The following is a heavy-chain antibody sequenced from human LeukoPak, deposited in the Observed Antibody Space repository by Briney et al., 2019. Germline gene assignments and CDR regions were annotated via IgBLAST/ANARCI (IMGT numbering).Heavy chain of an antibody. Sequence: SETLSLTCTVSGGSISSYYWSWIRQPPGKGLEWIGYIYYSGSTNYNPSLKSRVTISVDTSKNQFSLKLSSVTAADTAVYYCARSPSSWCSDYWGQGTLVTVSS. J-gene: IGHJ4*02. D-gene: IGHD6-13*01. CDR3: ARSPSSWCSDY. V-gene: IGHV4-59*01. CDR1: GGSISSYY. CDR2: IYYSGST.